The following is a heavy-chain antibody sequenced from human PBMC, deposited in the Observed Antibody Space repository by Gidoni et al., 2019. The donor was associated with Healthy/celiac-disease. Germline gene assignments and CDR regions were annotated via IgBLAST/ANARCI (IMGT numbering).Heavy chain of an antibody. CDR2: IYYSGST. V-gene: IGHV4-39*07. CDR1: GGSISSSSYY. D-gene: IGHD6-19*01. J-gene: IGHJ3*02. CDR3: ARDIGTVAGTSSAFDI. Sequence: QLQLQESGPGLVKPSETLSLTCTVSGGSISSSSYYWGWIRQPPGKGLEWIGSIYYSGSTYYNPSLKSRVTISVDTSKNQFSLKLSSVTAADTAVYYCARDIGTVAGTSSAFDIWGQGTMVTVSS.